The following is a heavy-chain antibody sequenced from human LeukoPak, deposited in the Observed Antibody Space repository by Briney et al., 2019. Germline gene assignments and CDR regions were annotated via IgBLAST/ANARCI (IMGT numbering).Heavy chain of an antibody. CDR2: INHSGST. J-gene: IGHJ5*02. V-gene: IGHV4-34*01. CDR1: GGSFSGYY. CDR3: ARGLQGRSDP. Sequence: NSSETLSLTCAVYGGSFSGYYWSWIRQPPGKGLEWIGEINHSGSTNYNPSLKSRVTISVDTSKNQFSLKLSSVTAADTAVYYCARGLQGRSDPWGQGTLVTVSS. D-gene: IGHD3-16*02.